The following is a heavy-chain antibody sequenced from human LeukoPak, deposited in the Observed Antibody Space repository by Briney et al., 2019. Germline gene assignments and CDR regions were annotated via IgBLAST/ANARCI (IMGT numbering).Heavy chain of an antibody. CDR2: INHSGST. J-gene: IGHJ5*02. Sequence: SETLSLTCAVYGGSFSGYYWSWIRQPPGKGLEWIGEINHSGSTNYNPSLKSRVTISVDTSKNQFSLKLSSVTAADTAVYYCARAVAGTSYLEWFDPWGQGTLVTVSS. D-gene: IGHD6-19*01. V-gene: IGHV4-34*01. CDR1: GGSFSGYY. CDR3: ARAVAGTSYLEWFDP.